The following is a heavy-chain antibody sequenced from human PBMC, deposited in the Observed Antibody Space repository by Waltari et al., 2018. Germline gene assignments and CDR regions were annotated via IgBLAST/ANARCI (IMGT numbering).Heavy chain of an antibody. CDR2: IYYSGST. J-gene: IGHJ5*02. Sequence: QVQLQESGPGLVKPSETLSLTCTVSGGSISSYYWSWIRQPPGKGLEWIGYIYYSGSTTYTPSLKSRVTISVDTSKNQFSLKLSSVTAADTAVYYCARLSYLGLGWFDPWGQGTLVTVSS. D-gene: IGHD1-26*01. CDR3: ARLSYLGLGWFDP. V-gene: IGHV4-59*01. CDR1: GGSISSYY.